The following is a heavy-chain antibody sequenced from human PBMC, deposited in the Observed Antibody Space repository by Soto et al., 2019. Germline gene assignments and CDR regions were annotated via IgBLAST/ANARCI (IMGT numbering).Heavy chain of an antibody. J-gene: IGHJ4*02. CDR3: ARLSQFSSGWYYFYY. CDR1: SGSISSSNW. D-gene: IGHD6-19*01. CDR2: VYHNGNT. Sequence: NPSETLSLTCDVSSGSISSSNWWGWVRQPPGKGLEWIGEVYHNGNTNYNPSLKSRVTLSVDTSKKQFSLKLSSVTAADTAVYYCARLSQFSSGWYYFYYWGPGTLVTVSS. V-gene: IGHV4-4*02.